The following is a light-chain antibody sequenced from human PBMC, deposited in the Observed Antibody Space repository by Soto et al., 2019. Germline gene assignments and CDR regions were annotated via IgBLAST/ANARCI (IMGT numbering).Light chain of an antibody. CDR1: SSDVGGYNY. CDR3: SSYAGSTVV. CDR2: DVS. V-gene: IGLV2-8*01. Sequence: QSALTQPPSASGSPGQSVTISCTATSSDVGGYNYVSWYQQHPGKAPKLMIYDVSKRPSGVPDRFSGSKSGNTASLTVSGLQAEDEADYYCSSYAGSTVVFGGGTKVTVL. J-gene: IGLJ2*01.